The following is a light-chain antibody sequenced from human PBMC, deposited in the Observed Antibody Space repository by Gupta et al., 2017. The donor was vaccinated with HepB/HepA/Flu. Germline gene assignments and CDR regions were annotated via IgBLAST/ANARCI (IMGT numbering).Light chain of an antibody. CDR3: SSDTGTRTLV. J-gene: IGLJ2*01. CDR2: DVS. Sequence: SALTQPASVSGSPGQSITISCRGSDNDVGSYKFVSWDQQHAGKAPRLIIYDVSNRPAGVASRFSGSKSGNTSSLTISGRQPDDEADYYCSSDTGTRTLVFGGGTRVTVV. V-gene: IGLV2-14*03. CDR1: DNDVGSYKF.